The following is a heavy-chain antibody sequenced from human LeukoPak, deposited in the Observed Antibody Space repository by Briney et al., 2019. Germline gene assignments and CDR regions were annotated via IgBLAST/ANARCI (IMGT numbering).Heavy chain of an antibody. J-gene: IGHJ4*02. CDR3: ARHCSSPSCYLGYFDY. V-gene: IGHV4-30-4*08. Sequence: SQTLSLTCTVSGGSTSSGHYYWSWIRQPPGKGLEWIGYIYYSGSTYYNPSLKSRVTISVDTSKNQFSLKLSSVTAADTAVYYCARHCSSPSCYLGYFDYWGQGTLVTVSS. CDR2: IYYSGST. CDR1: GGSTSSGHYY. D-gene: IGHD2-2*01.